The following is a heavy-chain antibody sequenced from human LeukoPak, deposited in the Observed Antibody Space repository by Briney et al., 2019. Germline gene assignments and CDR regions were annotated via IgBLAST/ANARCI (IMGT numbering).Heavy chain of an antibody. CDR1: GGSLTNYY. V-gene: IGHV4-59*12. D-gene: IGHD4-17*01. CDR3: AREDTYGDPFDY. Sequence: SETLSLTCTVSGGSLTNYYWSWIRQPPGKGLDWIGHIYYSGSTYYNPSLKSRVTMSVGTSKNQFSLKLRSVTAADTAVYYCAREDTYGDPFDYWGQGTLVTVSS. J-gene: IGHJ4*02. CDR2: IYYSGST.